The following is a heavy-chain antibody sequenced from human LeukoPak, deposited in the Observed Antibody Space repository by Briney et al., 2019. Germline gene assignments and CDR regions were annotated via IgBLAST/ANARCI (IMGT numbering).Heavy chain of an antibody. V-gene: IGHV1-8*01. CDR1: GYTFTSYD. Sequence: ASVKVSCKASGYTFTSYDINWVRQATGQGLEWMGWMNPNSGNTDFAQKFQGRATMTRNTSISTAYMELSSLRSEDTAMYYCARGLTVTTRPAGYWGQGTLVTVSS. CDR3: ARGLTVTTRPAGY. CDR2: MNPNSGNT. J-gene: IGHJ4*02. D-gene: IGHD4-17*01.